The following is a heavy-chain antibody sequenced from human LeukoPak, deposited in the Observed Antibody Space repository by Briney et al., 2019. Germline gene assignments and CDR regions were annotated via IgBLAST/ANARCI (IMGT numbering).Heavy chain of an antibody. CDR1: GFTFSSYE. J-gene: IGHJ4*02. Sequence: GGSLRLSCAASGFTFSSYEMNWVRQAPGKGLEWVSYISSSGSTIYYADSVKGRFTISRDNAKNSLYLQMNSLRAEDTAVYYCARACSGWYGGGLYWGQGTLVTVSS. V-gene: IGHV3-48*03. CDR3: ARACSGWYGGGLY. D-gene: IGHD6-19*01. CDR2: ISSSGSTI.